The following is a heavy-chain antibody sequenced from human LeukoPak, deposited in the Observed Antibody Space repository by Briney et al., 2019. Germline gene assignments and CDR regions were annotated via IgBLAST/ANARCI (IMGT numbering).Heavy chain of an antibody. V-gene: IGHV3-30*02. CDR2: IRYDGSNK. CDR1: GFTFSSYG. CDR3: AKGIVLGVYFDY. D-gene: IGHD3-10*01. J-gene: IGHJ4*02. Sequence: SGGSLRLSCAASGFTFSSYGMHWVRQAPGEGLEWVAFIRYDGSNKYYADSVKGRFTISRDNSKNTLYLQMNSLRAEDTAVYYCAKGIVLGVYFDYWGQGTLVTVSS.